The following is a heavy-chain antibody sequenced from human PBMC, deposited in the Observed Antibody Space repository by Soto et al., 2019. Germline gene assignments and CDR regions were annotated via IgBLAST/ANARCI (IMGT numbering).Heavy chain of an antibody. Sequence: EVQLVESGGDLVQPGGSLRLSCAASGFIFSDYTMTWVRQAPGRGLEFVSHISSSGDAIFYAESVKGRFTVSRDNAKNSLYLPLNSLRDDDRAVYFCARDHGGSTWFVGVYYFFGMDVWGQRTAVTVSS. J-gene: IGHJ6*02. V-gene: IGHV3-48*02. CDR1: GFIFSDYT. D-gene: IGHD1-26*01. CDR2: ISSSGDAI. CDR3: ARDHGGSTWFVGVYYFFGMDV.